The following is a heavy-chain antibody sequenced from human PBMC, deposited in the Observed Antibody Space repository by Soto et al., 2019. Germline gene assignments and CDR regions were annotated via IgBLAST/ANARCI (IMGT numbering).Heavy chain of an antibody. CDR3: ARAHCSGGSCYQLSY. CDR1: GGTFSSYA. D-gene: IGHD2-15*01. Sequence: SVKVSCKASGGTFSSYAISWVRQAPGQGLEWMGGIIPIFGTANYAQKFQGRVTITADESTSTAYMELSSLRSEDTAVYYCARAHCSGGSCYQLSYWGQGTLVTVSS. V-gene: IGHV1-69*13. J-gene: IGHJ4*02. CDR2: IIPIFGTA.